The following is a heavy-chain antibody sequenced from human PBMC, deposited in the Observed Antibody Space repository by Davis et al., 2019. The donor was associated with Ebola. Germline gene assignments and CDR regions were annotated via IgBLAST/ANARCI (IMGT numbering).Heavy chain of an antibody. V-gene: IGHV1-46*01. CDR1: GYTFTSYD. J-gene: IGHJ4*02. D-gene: IGHD1-26*01. CDR2: INPSGGST. CDR3: ARAHIVGSPEVGFDY. Sequence: ASVKVSCKASGYTFTSYDINSVRQAPGQGLEWMGIINPSGGSTSYAQKFQGRVTMTRDTSTSTVYMELSSLRSEDTAVYYCARAHIVGSPEVGFDYWGQGTLVTVSS.